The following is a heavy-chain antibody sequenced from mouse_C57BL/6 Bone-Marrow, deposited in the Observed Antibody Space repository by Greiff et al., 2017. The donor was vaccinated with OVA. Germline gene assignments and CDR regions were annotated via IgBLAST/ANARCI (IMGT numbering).Heavy chain of an antibody. Sequence: EVKLVESGGGLVKPGGSLKLSCAASGFTFSSYAMSWVRQTPEKRLEWVATISDGGSYTYYPDNVKGRFTISRDNAKNNLYLQMRHLKSEDTAMYYCAREDDYPFDYWGQGTTLTVSS. V-gene: IGHV5-4*01. CDR3: AREDDYPFDY. J-gene: IGHJ2*01. CDR1: GFTFSSYA. D-gene: IGHD2-4*01. CDR2: ISDGGSYT.